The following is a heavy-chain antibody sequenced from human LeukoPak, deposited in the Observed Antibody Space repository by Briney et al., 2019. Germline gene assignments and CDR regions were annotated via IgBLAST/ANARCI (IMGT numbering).Heavy chain of an antibody. Sequence: GGSLRLSCAASGFTFSSYSVIWARQAPGKGLEWVSYVSSRGTTTYYADSVKGRFTISRDNGKNLASLQMNSLRDEDTAVYYCARADRDGDKRFLDWGQGTLVTVSS. D-gene: IGHD5-24*01. CDR3: ARADRDGDKRFLD. CDR1: GFTFSSYS. J-gene: IGHJ4*02. CDR2: VSSRGTTT. V-gene: IGHV3-48*02.